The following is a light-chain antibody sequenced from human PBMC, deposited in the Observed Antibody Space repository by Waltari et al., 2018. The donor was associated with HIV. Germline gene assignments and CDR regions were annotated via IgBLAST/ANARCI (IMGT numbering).Light chain of an antibody. CDR3: QAWGSSPV. CDR1: KLGHHF. CDR2: QDS. J-gene: IGLJ2*01. Sequence: SYELTQPPSVSVSPGQTASITFSGHKLGHHFVCWYQQRPGQSPVVVMYQDSRRPSGIPERFSGSNSGNTATLTISGTQAMDEADYYCQAWGSSPVFGGGTKLTVL. V-gene: IGLV3-1*01.